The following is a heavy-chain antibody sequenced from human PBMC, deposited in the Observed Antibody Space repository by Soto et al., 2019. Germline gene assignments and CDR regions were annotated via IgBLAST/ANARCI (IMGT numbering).Heavy chain of an antibody. V-gene: IGHV1-8*01. CDR1: GYTFTTYD. J-gene: IGHJ4*02. CDR2: MNPDTGKT. Sequence: QVQLVQSGAEVRKPGASVKVSCTASGYTFTTYDVNWVRQVTGQGLEWVGWMNPDTGKTGSAQKFQGRVTMTRNISISTAYLELSGLRSEDTATYYCATVKSFKMVRGISNYFDYWGQGTLVTVSS. D-gene: IGHD3-10*01. CDR3: ATVKSFKMVRGISNYFDY.